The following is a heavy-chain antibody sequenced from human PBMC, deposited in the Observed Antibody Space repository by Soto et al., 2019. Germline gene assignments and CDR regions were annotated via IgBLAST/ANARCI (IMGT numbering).Heavy chain of an antibody. CDR2: MQPSTGRT. CDR1: GYSFTSLD. J-gene: IGHJ4*02. V-gene: IGHV1-8*01. Sequence: QVQLVQSGAEVREPGASVKVSCKASGYSFTSLDINWVRQTAGQGLEWMGWMQPSTGRTGYAQKCQGRFTMTRYTFRNTAYRLLTTVPSVDTAFYYCPRAASAGVDYWGQGTLVTVSS. CDR3: PRAASAGVDY. D-gene: IGHD1-26*01.